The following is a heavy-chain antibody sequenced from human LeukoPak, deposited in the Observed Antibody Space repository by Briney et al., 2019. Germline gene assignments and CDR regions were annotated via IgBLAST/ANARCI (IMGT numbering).Heavy chain of an antibody. CDR2: ISPDGRSE. V-gene: IGHV3-30*18. J-gene: IGHJ4*02. D-gene: IGHD3-16*01. Sequence: GGSLRLSCAGSGFTFRSYGMHWVRQSPGKGLEWLALISPDGRSEYYAGSVKGRFTISRDNSKSTVYLQMNSLRPEDTALYYCAKDYGGASNFWGQGTLVTVSS. CDR1: GFTFRSYG. CDR3: AKDYGGASNF.